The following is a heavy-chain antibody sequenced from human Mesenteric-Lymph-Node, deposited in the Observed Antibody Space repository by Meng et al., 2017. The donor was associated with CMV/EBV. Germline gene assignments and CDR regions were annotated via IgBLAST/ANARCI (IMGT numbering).Heavy chain of an antibody. CDR2: IYHSGST. CDR1: GGSITNYY. CDR3: ARGVAFDF. D-gene: IGHD3-10*01. J-gene: IGHJ4*02. V-gene: IGHV4-59*01. Sequence: SETLSLTCTVSGGSITNYYWSWIRQPPGEGLEWIGYIYHSGSTVYNPSLKSRATISVDTSKSQFSLKVRSVTAADTARYYCARGVAFDFWGQGTLVTVSS.